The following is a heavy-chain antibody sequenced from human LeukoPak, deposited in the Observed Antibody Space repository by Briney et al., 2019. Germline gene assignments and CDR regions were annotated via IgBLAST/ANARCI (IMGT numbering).Heavy chain of an antibody. CDR2: IHSEAIST. D-gene: IGHD3-22*01. CDR3: ARGYYYGSIDY. Sequence: GGSLRLSCAASGFTFSTYWMHWVRQAPGKGLVWVSRIHSEAISTTYADSVKGRFTIYRDNAKNTLYLQMNSLRAEDTAVYYCARGYYYGSIDYWGQGTLVTVSS. V-gene: IGHV3-74*01. CDR1: GFTFSTYW. J-gene: IGHJ4*02.